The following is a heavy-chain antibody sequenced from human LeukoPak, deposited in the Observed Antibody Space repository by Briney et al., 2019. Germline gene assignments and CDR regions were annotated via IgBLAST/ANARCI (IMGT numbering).Heavy chain of an antibody. CDR1: GFTSGFTFGDYA. Sequence: GGSLRLSCTASGFTSGFTFGDYAMSWVRQAPGKGLEWVGFIRTKAYGGTTEYAASVKGRFTISRDGSKSIAYLQMNSLKTEDTAVYYCTRTYYDSSGYLFDYWGQGTLVTASS. CDR3: TRTYYDSSGYLFDY. CDR2: IRTKAYGGTT. J-gene: IGHJ4*02. V-gene: IGHV3-49*04. D-gene: IGHD3-22*01.